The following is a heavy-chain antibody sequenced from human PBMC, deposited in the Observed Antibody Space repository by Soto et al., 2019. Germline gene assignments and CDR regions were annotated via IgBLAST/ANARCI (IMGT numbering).Heavy chain of an antibody. CDR3: AKLSYYYDSEWSTRAFDY. V-gene: IGHV3-23*01. D-gene: IGHD3-22*01. CDR2: ISGSGGST. CDR1: GFTFSSYA. Sequence: EVQLLESGGGLVQPGGSLRLSCAASGFTFSSYAMSWVRQAPGKGLEWVSAISGSGGSTYYADSVKGRFTISRDNSKNTLYLQMNSLRAEDTAVYYCAKLSYYYDSEWSTRAFDYWGQGTLVTVSS. J-gene: IGHJ4*02.